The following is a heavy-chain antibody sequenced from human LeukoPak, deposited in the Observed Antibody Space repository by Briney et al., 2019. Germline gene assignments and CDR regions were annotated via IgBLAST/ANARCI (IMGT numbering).Heavy chain of an antibody. D-gene: IGHD6-19*01. Sequence: GSLRLSCAASGFTFSSYSMNWVRQAPGKGLEWVSAISGRGGSTYYADSVKGRFTISRDNSKNTLYLQMNSLRAEDTAVYYCARHKAVAGIFQHWGQGTLVTVSS. V-gene: IGHV3-23*01. CDR2: ISGRGGST. CDR3: ARHKAVAGIFQH. J-gene: IGHJ1*01. CDR1: GFTFSSYS.